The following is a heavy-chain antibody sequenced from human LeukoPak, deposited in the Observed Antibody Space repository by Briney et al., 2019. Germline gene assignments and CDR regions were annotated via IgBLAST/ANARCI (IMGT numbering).Heavy chain of an antibody. CDR3: ARDGIRYFDWLLPYYMDV. Sequence: SETLSLTCTVSGGSISSYYWSWIRQPPGKGLEWIGYIYYSGSTNYNPSLKSRVTISVDTSKNQFSLKLSSVTAADTAVYYCARDGIRYFDWLLPYYMDVWGKGTTVTVSS. V-gene: IGHV4-59*01. CDR1: GGSISSYY. CDR2: IYYSGST. D-gene: IGHD3-9*01. J-gene: IGHJ6*03.